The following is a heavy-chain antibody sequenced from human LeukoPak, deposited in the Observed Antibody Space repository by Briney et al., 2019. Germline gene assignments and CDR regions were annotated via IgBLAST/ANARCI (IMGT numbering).Heavy chain of an antibody. CDR2: IYYSGST. J-gene: IGHJ5*02. CDR1: GGSISSGGYY. Sequence: SETLSLTCTVSGGSISSGGYYWSWIRQHPGKGQEWIGYIYYSGSTYYNPSLKSRVTISVDTSKNQFSLKLSSVTAADTAVYYCARVAYSSGWSQNNWFDPWGQGTLVTVSS. CDR3: ARVAYSSGWSQNNWFDP. D-gene: IGHD6-19*01. V-gene: IGHV4-31*03.